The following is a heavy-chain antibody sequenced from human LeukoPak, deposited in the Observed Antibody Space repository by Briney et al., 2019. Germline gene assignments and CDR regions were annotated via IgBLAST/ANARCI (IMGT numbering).Heavy chain of an antibody. D-gene: IGHD4-23*01. J-gene: IGHJ1*01. CDR2: TNTDGSST. CDR3: YGANAEH. V-gene: IGHV3-74*03. CDR1: GFTFSSYW. Sequence: GGSLRLSCAASGFTFSSYWMHWVRHAPGKGLVWVSDTNTDGSSTMYADSVKGRFTIARDNAKNTLYLQMNSLRAEDTAVYCCYGANAEHWGQGTLVTVSS.